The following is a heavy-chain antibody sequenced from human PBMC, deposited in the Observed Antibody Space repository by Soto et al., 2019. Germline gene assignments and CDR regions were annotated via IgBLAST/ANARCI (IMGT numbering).Heavy chain of an antibody. CDR2: INPNSGDT. D-gene: IGHD6-19*01. CDR1: GYIFTGYY. Sequence: QVQLVQSGAEVKKPGASVKVSCKASGYIFTGYYMHWVRQAPGQGLEWMGWINPNSGDTNYAQKFEGWVTMPRDTSISTGYMELSRLTFDDTAVYYCARGSRIAVAGNPFSDYWGQGTLVTVSS. J-gene: IGHJ4*02. V-gene: IGHV1-2*04. CDR3: ARGSRIAVAGNPFSDY.